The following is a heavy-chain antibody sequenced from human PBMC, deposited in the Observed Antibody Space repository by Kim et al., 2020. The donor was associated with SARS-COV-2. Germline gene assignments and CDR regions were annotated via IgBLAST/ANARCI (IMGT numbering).Heavy chain of an antibody. J-gene: IGHJ4*02. CDR2: IYPGDSDT. Sequence: GESLQISCKGSGYSFTSYWIGWVRQMPGKGLEWMGIIYPGDSDTRYSPSFQGQVTISADKSISTAYLQWSSLKASDTAMYYCARTNYYYDSRVSRGRYFDYWGQGTLVTVSS. CDR1: GYSFTSYW. D-gene: IGHD3-22*01. V-gene: IGHV5-51*01. CDR3: ARTNYYYDSRVSRGRYFDY.